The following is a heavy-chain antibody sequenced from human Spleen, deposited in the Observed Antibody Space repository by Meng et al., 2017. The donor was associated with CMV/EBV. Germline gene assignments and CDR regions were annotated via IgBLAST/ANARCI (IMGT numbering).Heavy chain of an antibody. D-gene: IGHD3-10*01. J-gene: IGHJ6*02. V-gene: IGHV3-74*01. CDR2: INSDGSST. CDR1: GFSLKDYW. Sequence: GESLKISCAVSGFSLKDYWMSWVRQAPGKGLVWVSHINSDGSSTTYADSVKGRFTMSRDNARNTLYLQMNSLRDEDTAVYYCAREDVFIMVDYYYGMDVWGQGTTVTVSS. CDR3: AREDVFIMVDYYYGMDV.